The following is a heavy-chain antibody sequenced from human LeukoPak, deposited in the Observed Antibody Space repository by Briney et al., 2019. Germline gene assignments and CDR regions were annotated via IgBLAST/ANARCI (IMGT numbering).Heavy chain of an antibody. CDR2: IYYSGST. Sequence: SETLSLTCTVSGGSISSYYWSWIRQPPGKGLEWIGYIYYSGSTNYNPSLKSRVTISVDTTKNQFSLKLSSVTASDTAVYYCARGAVRFDYWGQGTLVTVSS. CDR1: GGSISSYY. CDR3: ARGAVRFDY. V-gene: IGHV4-59*01. J-gene: IGHJ4*02.